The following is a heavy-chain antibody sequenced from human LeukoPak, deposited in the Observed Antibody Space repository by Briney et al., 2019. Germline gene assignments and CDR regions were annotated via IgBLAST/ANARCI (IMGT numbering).Heavy chain of an antibody. CDR3: VSLYETY. V-gene: IGHV3-74*01. CDR1: GNYW. D-gene: IGHD2/OR15-2a*01. J-gene: IGHJ4*02. Sequence: GGSLRLSCAASGNYWMHWVRQVPGKGLVWVSHINSDGSWTSYADSVKGRFTISKDNAKNTVYLQMNSLRAEDTAVYYCVSLYETYWGRGTLVTVSS. CDR2: INSDGSWT.